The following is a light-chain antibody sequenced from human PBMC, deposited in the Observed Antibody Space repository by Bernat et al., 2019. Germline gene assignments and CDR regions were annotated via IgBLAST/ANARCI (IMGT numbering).Light chain of an antibody. V-gene: IGLV2-18*02. J-gene: IGLJ1*01. Sequence: QSALTQPPSVSGSPGQSVTISFTGTRSDVGSHNRVSWYQQSPGTAPKLIIYEVTNRPAEVPDRYSGSKSGNTASLTISRLQADDEADYYCSSYTRTSTFGFGTGTKVTVL. CDR2: EVT. CDR1: RSDVGSHNR. CDR3: SSYTRTSTFG.